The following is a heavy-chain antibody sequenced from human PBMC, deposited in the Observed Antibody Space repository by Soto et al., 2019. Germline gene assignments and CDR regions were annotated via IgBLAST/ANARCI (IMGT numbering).Heavy chain of an antibody. V-gene: IGHV4-59*08. CDR3: ARLRLMHSQDIVVVPAAIVASIDY. J-gene: IGHJ4*02. CDR1: GGSISSYY. D-gene: IGHD2-2*01. CDR2: IYYSGST. Sequence: SETLSLTCTVSGGSISSYYWSWIRQPPGKGLEWIGYIYYSGSTNYNPSLKSRVTISVDTSKNQFSLKLSSVTAADTAVYYCARLRLMHSQDIVVVPAAIVASIDYWGQGTLVTVSS.